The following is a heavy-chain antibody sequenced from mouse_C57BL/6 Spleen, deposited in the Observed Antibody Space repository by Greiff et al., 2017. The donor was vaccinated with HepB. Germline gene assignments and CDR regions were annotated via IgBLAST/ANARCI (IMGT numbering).Heavy chain of an antibody. J-gene: IGHJ2*01. V-gene: IGHV1-69*01. CDR1: GYTFTSYW. D-gene: IGHD1-1*01. CDR3: ARGGRKITTVVEDY. CDR2: IDPSDSYT. Sequence: QVQLQQPGAELVMPGASVKLSCKASGYTFTSYWMHWVKQRPGQGLEWIGEIDPSDSYTNYNQKFKGKSTLTVDKSSSTAYMQLSSLTSEDSAVYYCARGGRKITTVVEDYWGQGTTLTVSS.